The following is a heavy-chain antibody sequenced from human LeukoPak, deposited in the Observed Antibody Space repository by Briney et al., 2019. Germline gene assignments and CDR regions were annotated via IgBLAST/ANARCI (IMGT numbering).Heavy chain of an antibody. V-gene: IGHV3-53*01. J-gene: IGHJ4*02. Sequence: GGSLRLSCAASGFTVSSSYMGWVRQPPGKGLEYVSALYSGGTTYFADSVKGRSTISRDNSKNTLYLQMNSLRAEDTAVYYCARETPSSGWADYWGQGTLVTVSS. CDR2: LYSGGTT. CDR3: ARETPSSGWADY. D-gene: IGHD6-6*01. CDR1: GFTVSSSY.